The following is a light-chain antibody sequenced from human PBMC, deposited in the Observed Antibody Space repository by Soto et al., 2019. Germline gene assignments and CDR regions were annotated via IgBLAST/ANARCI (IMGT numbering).Light chain of an antibody. Sequence: EIVFTQFPCTLSLSPGKRATLSCSASQSVGSSYLAWYQQKPGQAPRLLIYGASSRATGLPDRFSGSGSGTDFTLTVSRLEPADFAAYYCQQYGSSLTWTFGQGTKVHIK. J-gene: IGKJ1*01. CDR3: QQYGSSLTWT. V-gene: IGKV3-20*01. CDR2: GAS. CDR1: QSVGSSY.